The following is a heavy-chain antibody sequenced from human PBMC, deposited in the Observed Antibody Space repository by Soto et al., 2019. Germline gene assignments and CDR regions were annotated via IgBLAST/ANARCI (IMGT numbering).Heavy chain of an antibody. J-gene: IGHJ4*02. V-gene: IGHV1-69*13. D-gene: IGHD2-15*01. CDR3: ARLTPDLYCSGGSCYSRYFDY. CDR2: IIPIFGTA. Sequence: SVKVSCKASGGTFSSYAISWVRQAPGQGLEWMGGIIPIFGTANYAQKFQGRVTITADESTSTAYMELSSLRSEDTAVYYCARLTPDLYCSGGSCYSRYFDYWGQGTLVTVSS. CDR1: GGTFSSYA.